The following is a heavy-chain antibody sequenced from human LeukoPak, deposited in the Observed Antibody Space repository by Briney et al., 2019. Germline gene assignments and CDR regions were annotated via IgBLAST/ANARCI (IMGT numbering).Heavy chain of an antibody. CDR3: ARQTYSSGLDAFDI. CDR1: GDGLGKCL. J-gene: IGHJ3*02. D-gene: IGHD5-18*01. CDR2: NYPGDSDT. V-gene: IGHV5-51*01. Sequence: GPTQMNRRWDGDGLGKCLDVWGRRITRKGLEWMTNNYPGDSDTRYSPSFQGQVTISADKSINTAYLQWSSLKASDSAMYYCARQTYSSGLDAFDIWGQGTMVTVSS.